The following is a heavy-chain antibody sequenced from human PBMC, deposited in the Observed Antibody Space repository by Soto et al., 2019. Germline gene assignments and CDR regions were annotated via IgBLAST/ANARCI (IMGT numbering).Heavy chain of an antibody. V-gene: IGHV3-15*01. D-gene: IGHD1-20*01. CDR2: IKSKTDGGTA. CDR1: RFSFTNAW. CDR3: STDIGIYGFDI. J-gene: IGHJ6*02. Sequence: EVQLVESGGGFVQPGGSLRLSCVASRFSFTNAWMSWVRQAPGKGPEWVGRIKSKTDGGTADYAAPVKGRFTISRDDSQNTLYLHMDSPKPEDTALYHCSTDIGIYGFDIWGQGTTVTVSS.